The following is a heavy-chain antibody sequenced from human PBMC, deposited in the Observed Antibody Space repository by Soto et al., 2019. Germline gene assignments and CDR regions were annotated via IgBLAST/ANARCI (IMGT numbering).Heavy chain of an antibody. CDR3: ARSANWAKDY. V-gene: IGHV4-30-4*01. CDR1: GGSISSGDYY. D-gene: IGHD7-27*01. J-gene: IGHJ4*02. CDR2: IYYSGST. Sequence: QVQLQESGPGLVKPSQTLSLTCTVSGGSISSGDYYWSWIRQPPGKGLEWIGYIYYSGSTYYNPSLKXXVXIXXDTSKNQFSLKLSSVTAADTAVYYCARSANWAKDYWGQGTLVTVSS.